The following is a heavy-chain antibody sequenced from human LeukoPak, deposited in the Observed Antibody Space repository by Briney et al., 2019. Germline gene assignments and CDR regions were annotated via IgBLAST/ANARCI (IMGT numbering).Heavy chain of an antibody. V-gene: IGHV3-11*04. CDR2: ISGSGSDT. Sequence: GGSLRLSCAASRFTFRDHFMSWIRQPPGKGLEYVSYISGSGSDTYYSDSVKGRSPVSRDNAQNSLFLQVHSLRGLGTGVFFLGTTPTEDGDGSSPGYWGQGTLVTVSS. J-gene: IGHJ4*02. CDR1: RFTFRDHF. D-gene: IGHD4-17*01. CDR3: GTTPTEDGDGSSPGY.